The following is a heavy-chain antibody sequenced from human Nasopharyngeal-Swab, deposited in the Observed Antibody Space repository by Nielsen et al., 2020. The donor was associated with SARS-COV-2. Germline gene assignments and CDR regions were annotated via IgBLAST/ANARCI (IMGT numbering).Heavy chain of an antibody. Sequence: GGPLRLSCVASGYSFRTYGMSWVRQAPGKGLEWVAAIVGSGDISGSGGNTYYADSVKGRFTISRDNSKNTLSLQMNSLRAEDTAVYYCAKDLRGPYFFWGQGTLVTVSS. CDR2: IVGSGDISGSGGNT. D-gene: IGHD2/OR15-2a*01. J-gene: IGHJ4*02. CDR1: GYSFRTYG. CDR3: AKDLRGPYFF. V-gene: IGHV3-23*01.